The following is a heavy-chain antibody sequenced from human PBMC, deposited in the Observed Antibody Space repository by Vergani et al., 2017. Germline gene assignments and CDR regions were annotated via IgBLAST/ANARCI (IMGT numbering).Heavy chain of an antibody. Sequence: EVQLVESGGGLVQPGGSLRLSCAASGFTFSSYWMSWVRQAPGKGLEWVANIKQDGSVKYYVDSVKGRFTISRDNAKNSLYLQMNSLRAEDTAVYYCARDLSGAWADYWGQGTLVTVSS. D-gene: IGHD2/OR15-2a*01. V-gene: IGHV3-7*03. CDR3: ARDLSGAWADY. CDR2: IKQDGSVK. CDR1: GFTFSSYW. J-gene: IGHJ4*02.